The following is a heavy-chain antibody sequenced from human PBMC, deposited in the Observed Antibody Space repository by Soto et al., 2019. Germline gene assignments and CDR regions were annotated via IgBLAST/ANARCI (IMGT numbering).Heavy chain of an antibody. J-gene: IGHJ6*02. D-gene: IGHD1-20*01. CDR3: ARQGITGTGSYYYGMDV. CDR1: GYSFTSYW. V-gene: IGHV5-51*01. CDR2: IYPGDSDT. Sequence: EXLKISCKGSGYSFTSYWIGWVRPMPGKGLEWMGIIYPGDSDTRYSPSFQGQVTISADKSISTAYLQWSSLKASDTAMYYCARQGITGTGSYYYGMDVWGQGTTVTVSS.